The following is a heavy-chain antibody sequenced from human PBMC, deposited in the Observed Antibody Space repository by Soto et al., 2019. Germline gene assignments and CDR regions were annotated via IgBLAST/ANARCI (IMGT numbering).Heavy chain of an antibody. Sequence: PGGSLRLPCAASGFTFSSYSMNWVRQAPGKGLEWVSSISSSSSYIYYADSVKGRFTISRDNAKNSLYLQMNSLRAEDTAVYYCARNLYYYDTSGYHPWGQGTLVTVSS. CDR3: ARNLYYYDTSGYHP. V-gene: IGHV3-21*01. CDR2: ISSSSSYI. CDR1: GFTFSSYS. D-gene: IGHD3-22*01. J-gene: IGHJ5*02.